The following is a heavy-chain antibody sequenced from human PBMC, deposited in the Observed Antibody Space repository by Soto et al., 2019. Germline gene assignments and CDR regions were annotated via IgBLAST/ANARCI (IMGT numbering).Heavy chain of an antibody. CDR1: GFLFRNYA. V-gene: IGHV3-23*01. D-gene: IGHD5-18*01. CDR2: ISGSGGST. Sequence: GGSLRLSCAVSGFLFRNYAMTWVRQSPGKGLEWVSAISGSGGSTYYADSVKGRFTISRDNSKNTLYLQMNSLRAEDTAVYYCAKARGYSYGHEAGWFDPWGQGTLVTVSS. CDR3: AKARGYSYGHEAGWFDP. J-gene: IGHJ5*02.